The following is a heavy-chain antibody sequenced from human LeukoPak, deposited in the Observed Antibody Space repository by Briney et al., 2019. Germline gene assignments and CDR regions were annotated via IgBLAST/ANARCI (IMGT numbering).Heavy chain of an antibody. V-gene: IGHV1-2*02. CDR2: INPNSGGT. CDR3: ARDARAAGNMAFHY. J-gene: IGHJ4*02. D-gene: IGHD6-13*01. Sequence: GASVKVSCKASGYTFTGYYMHWVRPAPGQGLEWMGWINPNSGGTNYAQKFQGRVTMTRDTSISTAYMELSRLRSDDTAVYYCARDARAAGNMAFHYWGQGTLVTVSS. CDR1: GYTFTGYY.